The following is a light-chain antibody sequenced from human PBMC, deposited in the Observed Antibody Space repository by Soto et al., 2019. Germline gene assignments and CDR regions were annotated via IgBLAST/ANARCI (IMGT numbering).Light chain of an antibody. J-gene: IGKJ5*01. CDR3: QQSDGTPL. CDR2: AAS. Sequence: DIQMAQSTSSLSASVGASCTVTCPASPGVMNCLNWYQQKPGKAPKLLIYAASSLQGGVPSRFMGSGSGTDFTLTISSLQPEDFATYYCQQSDGTPLVGQGTRLET. CDR1: PGVMNC. V-gene: IGKV1-39*01.